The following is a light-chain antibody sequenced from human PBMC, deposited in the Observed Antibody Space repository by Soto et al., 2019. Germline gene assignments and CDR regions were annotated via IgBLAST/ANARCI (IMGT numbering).Light chain of an antibody. CDR2: GAS. CDR1: QTVGSSF. V-gene: IGKV3-20*01. J-gene: IGKJ2*01. CDR3: HHYGGSQYT. Sequence: EIVLTQSPGTLSLSPGDGATLSCRASQTVGSSFLGWYQQKPGQAPRLIMYGASNRATGIPDRFTGRGSGTDFTLTIRRLDPEDFAVYYCHHYGGSQYTFGQGNKLEI.